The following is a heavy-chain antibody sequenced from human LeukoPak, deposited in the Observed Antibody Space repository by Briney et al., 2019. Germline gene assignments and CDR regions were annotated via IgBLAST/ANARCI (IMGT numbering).Heavy chain of an antibody. D-gene: IGHD3-16*01. J-gene: IGHJ4*02. CDR1: GYTVSSNY. CDR3: AREKITGTYYFDY. Sequence: PGGSLRLSCAASGYTVSSNYMSCVRQAPGEGLEWGSVIYSGGSTYYADSVKGRFTISRDNSKNTLYLQMNSLRAEDTAVYYCAREKITGTYYFDYWGQGTLVTVSS. V-gene: IGHV3-66*01. CDR2: IYSGGST.